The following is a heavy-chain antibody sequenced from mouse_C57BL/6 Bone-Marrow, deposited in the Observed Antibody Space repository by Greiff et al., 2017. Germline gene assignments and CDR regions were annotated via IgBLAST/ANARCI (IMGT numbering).Heavy chain of an antibody. Sequence: QVQLQQSGPELVKPGASVKISCKASGYAFSSSWMNWVKQRPGKGLEWIGRIYPGDGDTNYNGKFKGKATLTADKSSSTAYMQLSSLTSEDSAVYFCAHYYYGSSYHYAMDYWGQGTSVTVAS. V-gene: IGHV1-82*01. J-gene: IGHJ4*01. CDR1: GYAFSSSW. CDR2: IYPGDGDT. D-gene: IGHD1-1*01. CDR3: AHYYYGSSYHYAMDY.